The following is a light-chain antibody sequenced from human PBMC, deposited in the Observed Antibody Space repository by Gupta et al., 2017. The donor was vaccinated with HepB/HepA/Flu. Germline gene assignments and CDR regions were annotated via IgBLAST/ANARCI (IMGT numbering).Light chain of an antibody. J-gene: IGLJ2*01. V-gene: IGLV2-14*01. CDR3: SSYTSSSAHVV. Sequence: HSAQTQPASVSGCPGQSITISCTGTTSDGTNYNYVSWYKQHPGKAPKLIIYEGSDRPSGVSNRFSVSKSGNTASLTISGLQAEDEALYHCSSYTSSSAHVVFGGGTKLTVL. CDR1: TSDGTNYNY. CDR2: EGS.